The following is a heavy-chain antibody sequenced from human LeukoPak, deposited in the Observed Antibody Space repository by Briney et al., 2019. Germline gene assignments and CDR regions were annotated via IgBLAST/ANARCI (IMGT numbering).Heavy chain of an antibody. CDR3: ASWVGSGWYYFDY. CDR2: IWYDGSNK. J-gene: IGHJ4*02. Sequence: GGSLRLSCAASGLTFRSYGMHWVRQAPGKGLEWVAVIWYDGSNKFYADSVKGRFTISRDNSKNTLYLQMNSLRAEDTAVYYCASWVGSGWYYFDYWGQGTLVTVSS. V-gene: IGHV3-33*01. CDR1: GLTFRSYG. D-gene: IGHD6-19*01.